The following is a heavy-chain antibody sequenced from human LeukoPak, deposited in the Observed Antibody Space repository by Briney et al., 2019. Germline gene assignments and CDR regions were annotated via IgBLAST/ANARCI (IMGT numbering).Heavy chain of an antibody. V-gene: IGHV3-21*01. D-gene: IGHD4-23*01. CDR3: ARDDFDYGGNSQTDY. Sequence: PGGSLRLSCAASGFTFSSYSMNWVRQAPGKGLEWVSSISSSSSYIYYADSVKGRFTISRDNAKNTLYLQMNSLRAEDTAVYYCARDDFDYGGNSQTDYWGQGTLVTVSS. CDR2: ISSSSSYI. CDR1: GFTFSSYS. J-gene: IGHJ4*02.